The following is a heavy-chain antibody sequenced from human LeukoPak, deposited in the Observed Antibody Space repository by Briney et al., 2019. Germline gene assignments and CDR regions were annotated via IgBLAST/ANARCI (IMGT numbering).Heavy chain of an antibody. J-gene: IGHJ4*02. CDR3: AEDAQRGFDYSNSLEH. CDR1: GFTFSHYG. D-gene: IGHD4-11*01. CDR2: IWSDATNQ. Sequence: GGSLRLSCEASGFTFSHYGMHWVRQAPGKGLEWVAVIWSDATNQYYADSVKGRFTISRDNFKKTVSLQMNSLRVEDTALYYCAEDAQRGFDYSNSLEHWGQGVLVTVSS. V-gene: IGHV3-33*06.